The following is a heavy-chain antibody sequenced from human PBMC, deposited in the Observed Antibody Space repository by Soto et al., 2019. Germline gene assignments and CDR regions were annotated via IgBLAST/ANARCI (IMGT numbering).Heavy chain of an antibody. D-gene: IGHD6-19*01. V-gene: IGHV4-4*02. CDR2: ISHSGST. Sequence: SETLSLTCAVSGGSISSGNWWSWVRQPPGKGLEWIGEISHSGSTNYNPSLKSRVTISVDKSKNQFSLKLSSVTAADAAVYYCARLIHSSGADYWGQGTLVTVYS. CDR3: ARLIHSSGADY. CDR1: GGSISSGNW. J-gene: IGHJ4*02.